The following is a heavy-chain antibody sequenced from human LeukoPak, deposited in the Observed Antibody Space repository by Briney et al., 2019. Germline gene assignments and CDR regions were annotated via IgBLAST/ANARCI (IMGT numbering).Heavy chain of an antibody. Sequence: SETLSLTCAVYGGSFSGYYWSWIRQPPGRGLEWIGEINHSGSTNYNPSLKSRVTISVDTSKNQFSLKLSSVTAADTAVYYCVGDSGYDLVYFDLWGRGTLVTVSS. CDR2: INHSGST. CDR1: GGSFSGYY. CDR3: VGDSGYDLVYFDL. D-gene: IGHD5-12*01. V-gene: IGHV4-34*01. J-gene: IGHJ2*01.